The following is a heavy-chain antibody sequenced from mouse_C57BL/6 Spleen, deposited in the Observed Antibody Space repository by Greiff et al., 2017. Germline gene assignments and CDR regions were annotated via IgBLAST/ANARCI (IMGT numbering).Heavy chain of an antibody. V-gene: IGHV1-7*01. CDR2: INPSSGYT. CDR1: GYTFTSYW. Sequence: QVQLQQSGAELAKPGASVKLSCKASGYTFTSYWMHWVKQRPGQGLEWIGYINPSSGYTKYNQKFKDKATLTADKSSSTAYMQLSSLTYEDSAVYYCARPGVITTVVATDYARDYWGQGTSVTVSS. J-gene: IGHJ4*01. CDR3: ARPGVITTVVATDYARDY. D-gene: IGHD1-1*01.